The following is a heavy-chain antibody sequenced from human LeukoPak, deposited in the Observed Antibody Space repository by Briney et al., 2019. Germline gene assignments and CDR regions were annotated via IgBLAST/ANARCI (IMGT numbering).Heavy chain of an antibody. CDR2: INSDGATT. Sequence: GGSLRPSCAASGFTFSSYWMHWVRQAPGRGLVWVSRINSDGATTSYADSVKGRFTISRDNAKNSLYLQMNSLRAEDTAVYYCARDVYGGNSYWGQGTLVTVSS. J-gene: IGHJ4*02. D-gene: IGHD4-23*01. CDR3: ARDVYGGNSY. CDR1: GFTFSSYW. V-gene: IGHV3-74*01.